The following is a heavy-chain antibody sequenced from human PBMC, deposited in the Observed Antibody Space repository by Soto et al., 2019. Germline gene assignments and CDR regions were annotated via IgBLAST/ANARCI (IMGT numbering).Heavy chain of an antibody. CDR3: ARVMGWEREYGMDV. J-gene: IGHJ6*02. V-gene: IGHV4-61*01. Sequence: QVQLQESGPGLVKPSETLSLTCTVSGGSVSSGSYYWSWIRQPPGKGLEWIGYIYYSGSTNYNPSLKSRVNISVDTSKNQFSLKLSSVTAADTAVYYCARVMGWEREYGMDVWGQGTTVTVSS. CDR2: IYYSGST. D-gene: IGHD1-26*01. CDR1: GGSVSSGSYY.